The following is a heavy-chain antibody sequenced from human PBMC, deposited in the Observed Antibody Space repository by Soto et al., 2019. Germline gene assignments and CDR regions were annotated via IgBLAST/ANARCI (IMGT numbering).Heavy chain of an antibody. CDR1: GFTFSSYA. D-gene: IGHD5-18*01. CDR2: ISGSGGST. CDR3: AKVEGYSYGYPSY. Sequence: EVQLLESGGGFVQPGGSLSLSCAASGFTFSSYAMSWVRQAPGKALEWVSAISGSGGSTYYADSVKGRFNISRDNPKNTLYLQMNRLRAEDTAVYYCAKVEGYSYGYPSYWGQGTLVTVSS. J-gene: IGHJ4*02. V-gene: IGHV3-23*01.